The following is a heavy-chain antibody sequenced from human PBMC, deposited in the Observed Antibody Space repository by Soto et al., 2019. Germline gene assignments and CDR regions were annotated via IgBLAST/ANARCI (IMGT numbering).Heavy chain of an antibody. CDR3: TKGSIAAGGPENNWFDP. D-gene: IGHD6-13*01. CDR2: ISGSGGST. V-gene: IGHV3-23*01. Sequence: GGPLRLSCAASGFTFSSYAMSWVRQAPGKGLEWVSAISGSGGSTYYADSVKGRFTISRDNSKNTLYLQMNSLRAEDTAIYYCTKGSIAAGGPENNWFDPWGQGTLVTVSS. J-gene: IGHJ5*02. CDR1: GFTFSSYA.